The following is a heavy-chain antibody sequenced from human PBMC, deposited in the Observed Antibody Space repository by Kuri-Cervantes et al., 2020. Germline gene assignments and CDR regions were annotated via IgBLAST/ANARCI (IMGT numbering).Heavy chain of an antibody. J-gene: IGHJ6*02. V-gene: IGHV3-30-3*01. D-gene: IGHD3-10*01. Sequence: GESLKISCAAPGFTFSSYAMHWVRQAPGKGLEWVAVISYDGSNKYYADSVKGRFTISRDNSKNSLYLQMNSLRAEDTAVYYCARGRCYYGSGSYYNPYGMDVWGQGTTVTVSS. CDR2: ISYDGSNK. CDR1: GFTFSSYA. CDR3: ARGRCYYGSGSYYNPYGMDV.